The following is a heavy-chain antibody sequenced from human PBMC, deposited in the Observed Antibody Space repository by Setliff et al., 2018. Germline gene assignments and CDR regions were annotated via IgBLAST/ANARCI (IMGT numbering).Heavy chain of an antibody. Sequence: PSETLSLTCTVSGYSISRGNYYWSWIRQPPGKGLEWIGEINHYGSTSYKSSLKSRVTISVDTSKTQFSLKLSYVTAADTAVYYCARRWNFGPYGSGIHDGFDMWGQGTMVTVSS. CDR3: ARRWNFGPYGSGIHDGFDM. D-gene: IGHD3-10*01. CDR1: GYSISRGNYY. J-gene: IGHJ3*02. V-gene: IGHV4-34*01. CDR2: INHYGST.